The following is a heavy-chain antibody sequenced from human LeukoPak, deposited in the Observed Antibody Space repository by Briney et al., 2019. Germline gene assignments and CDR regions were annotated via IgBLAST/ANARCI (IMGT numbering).Heavy chain of an antibody. Sequence: GGSLRLSCAASGFTFDDFAMSWVRQAPGKGLEWVSGINWNGGSTGYADSVKGRFTISRDNAKNSLYLQMNSLRAEDTALYYCARDYDSSGYYYVGAFDIWGQGTMVTVSS. CDR3: ARDYDSSGYYYVGAFDI. V-gene: IGHV3-20*04. CDR1: GFTFDDFA. CDR2: INWNGGST. D-gene: IGHD3-22*01. J-gene: IGHJ3*02.